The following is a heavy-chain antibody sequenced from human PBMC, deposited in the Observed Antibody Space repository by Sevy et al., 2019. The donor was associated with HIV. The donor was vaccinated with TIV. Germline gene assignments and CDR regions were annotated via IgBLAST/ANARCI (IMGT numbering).Heavy chain of an antibody. V-gene: IGHV4-59*01. J-gene: IGHJ4*02. CDR1: GGSINSYY. CDR2: IYYSGST. CDR3: ARSYDNSGYYYFDY. D-gene: IGHD3-22*01. Sequence: SETLSLTCSVSGGSINSYYWNWIRQPPGKGLEWIGHIYYSGSTNYNPSVKSRVSIFEDMSKNQFFLKLRSGTAADTAIYYCARSYDNSGYYYFDYWGQGALVTVSS.